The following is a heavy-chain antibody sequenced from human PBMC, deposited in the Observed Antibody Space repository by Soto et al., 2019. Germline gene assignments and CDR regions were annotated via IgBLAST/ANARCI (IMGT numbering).Heavy chain of an antibody. V-gene: IGHV3-7*01. Sequence: EVQLVESGGGLVQPGGSLRLSCAASGFTFSYYWMTWVRQAPGKGLEWVANIKQDGSEKYYVDSVKGRFTISRDNAKNSLYLQMNSLRAEDTAVYYCVKNWDYPYIDYWGQGTLVTVSS. CDR1: GFTFSYYW. D-gene: IGHD1-7*01. CDR2: IKQDGSEK. J-gene: IGHJ4*02. CDR3: VKNWDYPYIDY.